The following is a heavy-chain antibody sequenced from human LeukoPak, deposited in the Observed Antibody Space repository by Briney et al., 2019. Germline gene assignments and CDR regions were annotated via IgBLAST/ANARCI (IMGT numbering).Heavy chain of an antibody. V-gene: IGHV4-39*01. CDR1: GGSISSSFYY. CDR2: IYYSGST. CDR3: ARRHHNWDY. D-gene: IGHD5-24*01. Sequence: SETLSLTCTVSGGSISSSFYYWGWIRQPPGKGLEWIESIYYSGSTYYNPSLKSRVTISVDTSKNQFSLKLSSVTAADTAVYYCARRHHNWDYWGQGTLVTVSS. J-gene: IGHJ4*02.